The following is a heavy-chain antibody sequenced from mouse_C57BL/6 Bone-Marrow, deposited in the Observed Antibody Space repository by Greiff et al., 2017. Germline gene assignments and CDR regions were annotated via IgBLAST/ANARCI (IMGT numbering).Heavy chain of an antibody. V-gene: IGHV2-9-1*01. Sequence: VKLQESGPGLVAPSQSLSITCTVSGFSLTSYAISWVRQPPGKGLEWLGVIWTGGGTNYNSALKSRLSISKDNSKSQVFLKMNSLQTDDTARYYCARGPLYYDGYYAMDYWGQGTSVTVSS. J-gene: IGHJ4*01. CDR3: ARGPLYYDGYYAMDY. D-gene: IGHD2-4*01. CDR2: IWTGGGT. CDR1: GFSLTSYA.